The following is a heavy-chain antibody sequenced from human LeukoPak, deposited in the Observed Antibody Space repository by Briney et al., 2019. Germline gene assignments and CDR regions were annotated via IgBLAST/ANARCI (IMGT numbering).Heavy chain of an antibody. Sequence: ASVKVSCKASGYTFTSYGISWVRQAPGQGLEWMGWISAYNGNTNYAQKLQGRVTMTTDTSTSTAYMELRSLRSDDTAVYYCARRAPGGYYGSGSYTSPDQEQDHYYYYYMDVWGKGTTVTISS. CDR1: GYTFTSYG. D-gene: IGHD3-10*01. V-gene: IGHV1-18*01. J-gene: IGHJ6*03. CDR3: ARRAPGGYYGSGSYTSPDQEQDHYYYYYMDV. CDR2: ISAYNGNT.